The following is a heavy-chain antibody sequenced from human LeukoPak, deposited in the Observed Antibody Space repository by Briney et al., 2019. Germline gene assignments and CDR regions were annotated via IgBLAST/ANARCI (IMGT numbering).Heavy chain of an antibody. D-gene: IGHD3-3*01. CDR1: GFTFSSYG. J-gene: IGHJ4*02. CDR2: IWYDGSNK. V-gene: IGHV3-33*01. CDR3: ARVGIRFLEQYYFDY. Sequence: GGSLRLSCAASGFTFSSYGMHWVRQAPGKGLEWVAVIWYDGSNKYYADSVKGRFTISRDNAKNSLFLQMNSLIAEDTAVYYCARVGIRFLEQYYFDYWGQGTLVTVSS.